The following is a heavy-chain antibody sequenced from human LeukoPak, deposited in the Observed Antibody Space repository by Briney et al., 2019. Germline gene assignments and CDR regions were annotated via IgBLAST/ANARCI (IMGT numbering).Heavy chain of an antibody. V-gene: IGHV4-31*03. D-gene: IGHD2-2*01. CDR2: IYYSGST. CDR1: GGSISSGGYY. J-gene: IGHJ5*02. CDR3: ARGYCSSISCYAGLDP. Sequence: SETLSLTCTVSGGSISSGGYYWSWIRQHPGKGLEWIGYIYYSGSTYYNPSLKSRVTISVDTSKNQFSLKLSSVTAADTAVYYCARGYCSSISCYAGLDPWGQGTLVTVSS.